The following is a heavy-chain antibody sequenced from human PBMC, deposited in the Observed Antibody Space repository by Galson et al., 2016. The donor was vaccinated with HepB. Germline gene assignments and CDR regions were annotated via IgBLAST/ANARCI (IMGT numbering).Heavy chain of an antibody. V-gene: IGHV3-30*18. D-gene: IGHD6-6*01. CDR1: GFTFSSYS. J-gene: IGHJ4*02. CDR2: ISYDGSNR. Sequence: SLRLSCAASGFTFSSYSMNWVRQAPGKGLEWVAVISYDGSNRYYADSVKGRFTISRDNSKNTLYLQMNNLRPEDTAVYYCAKDYAVATRPPDYWGQGTLVTVSS. CDR3: AKDYAVATRPPDY.